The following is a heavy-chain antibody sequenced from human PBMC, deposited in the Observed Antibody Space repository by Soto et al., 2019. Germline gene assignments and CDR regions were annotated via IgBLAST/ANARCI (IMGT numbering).Heavy chain of an antibody. CDR1: GFTVSSHY. CDR2: IYSGGST. J-gene: IGHJ3*02. V-gene: IGHV3-53*04. CDR3: AILPTTDAFDI. Sequence: CGSLRLPWAAFGFTVSSHYIRRVRQAPGKGLEWVSVIYSGGSTYYADSVKGRFTISRHNSKNTLYLQMNSLRAEDTAVYYCAILPTTDAFDIWGQGTMVTVSS. D-gene: IGHD1-1*01.